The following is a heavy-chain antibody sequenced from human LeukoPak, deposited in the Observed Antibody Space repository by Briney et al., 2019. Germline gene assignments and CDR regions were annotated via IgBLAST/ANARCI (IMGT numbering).Heavy chain of an antibody. CDR2: INHSGST. CDR1: GGSFSGYY. V-gene: IGHV4-34*01. CDR3: AREPYYGSGSRWFDP. Sequence: SETLSVTCAVYGGSFSGYYWSWIRQPPGKGLEWIGEINHSGSTNYNPSLKSRVTISVDTSKNQFSPKLSSVTAADTAVYYCAREPYYGSGSRWFDPWGQGTLVTVSS. D-gene: IGHD3-10*01. J-gene: IGHJ5*02.